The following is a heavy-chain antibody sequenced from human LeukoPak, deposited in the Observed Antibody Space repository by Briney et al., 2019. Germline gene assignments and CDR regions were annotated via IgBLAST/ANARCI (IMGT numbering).Heavy chain of an antibody. CDR3: AKDTSPMIVVVIDY. J-gene: IGHJ4*02. V-gene: IGHV3-23*01. CDR1: GFTFSSYA. CDR2: ISGSGGST. Sequence: GGALRLSCAASGFTFSSYAMSWVRQAPGEGVEWVSAISGSGGSTYYADSVKGRFTISRDNSKNTLYLQMNSLRAEDTAVYYCAKDTSPMIVVVIDYWGQGTLVTVSS. D-gene: IGHD3-22*01.